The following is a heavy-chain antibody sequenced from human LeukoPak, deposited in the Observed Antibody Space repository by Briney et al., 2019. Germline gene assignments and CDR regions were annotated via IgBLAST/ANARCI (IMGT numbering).Heavy chain of an antibody. CDR1: GGSISGYY. CDR2: INHSGST. CDR3: AASPQYGSGSFKLLY. D-gene: IGHD3-10*01. V-gene: IGHV4-34*01. Sequence: PSETLSLTCTVSGGSISGYYWSWIRQPPGKGLEWIGEINHSGSTNYNPSLKSRVTISVDTSKNQFSLKLRSVTAADTAVYYCAASPQYGSGSFKLLYWGQGTLVTVSS. J-gene: IGHJ4*02.